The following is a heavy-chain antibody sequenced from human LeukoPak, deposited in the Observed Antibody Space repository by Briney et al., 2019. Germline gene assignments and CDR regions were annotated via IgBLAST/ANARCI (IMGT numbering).Heavy chain of an antibody. CDR2: ISSSSSYI. Sequence: PGGSLRLSCAASGFTFSSYSMNWVRQAPGKGLEWVSSISSSSSYIYYADSVKGRFTISRDNAKNSLYLQMNSLRAEDTAVYYCAKEVSPNRIVGATPFDYWGQGTLVTDSS. V-gene: IGHV3-21*04. D-gene: IGHD1-26*01. CDR1: GFTFSSYS. CDR3: AKEVSPNRIVGATPFDY. J-gene: IGHJ4*02.